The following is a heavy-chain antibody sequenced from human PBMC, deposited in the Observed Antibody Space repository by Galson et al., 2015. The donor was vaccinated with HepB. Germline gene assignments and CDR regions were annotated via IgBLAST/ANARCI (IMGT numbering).Heavy chain of an antibody. D-gene: IGHD2/OR15-2a*01. Sequence: SVKVSCKASGYTFTTYSMNWVRQAPGQGLEWMGWINSNTGKSTYARGFKGRFVFSLDTSVSTAYLQISSLKAEDTGIFYCARGYCKSHNCVNDYWGQGTLVTVSS. CDR3: ARGYCKSHNCVNDY. J-gene: IGHJ4*02. CDR1: GYTFTTYS. CDR2: INSNTGKS. V-gene: IGHV7-4-1*02.